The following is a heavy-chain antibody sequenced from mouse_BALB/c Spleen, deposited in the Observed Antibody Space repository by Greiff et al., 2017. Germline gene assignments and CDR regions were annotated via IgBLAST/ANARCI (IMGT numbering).Heavy chain of an antibody. Sequence: DVKLQESGPGLVKPSQSLSLTCTVTGYSITSDYAWNWIRQFPGNKLEWMGYISYSGSTSYNPSLKSRISITRDTSKNQFFLQLNSVTTEDTATYYCARSEYGNCLAYWGQGTLVTVSA. CDR1: GYSITSDYA. J-gene: IGHJ3*01. D-gene: IGHD2-10*02. CDR2: ISYSGST. CDR3: ARSEYGNCLAY. V-gene: IGHV3-2*02.